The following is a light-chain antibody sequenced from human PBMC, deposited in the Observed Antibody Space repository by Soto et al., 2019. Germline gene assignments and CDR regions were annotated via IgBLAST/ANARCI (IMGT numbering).Light chain of an antibody. J-gene: IGKJ4*01. CDR3: QQYATSPLT. CDR2: DAS. CDR1: QSVAKNY. Sequence: EIALTQSPGTLSLSPGERASLSCRASQSVAKNYLAWYQQKPGQALRLLISDASSRATGIPDRFSGSGSGTDFTLTISRLEAEDFAVYFCQQYATSPLTFGGGTKVEIK. V-gene: IGKV3-20*01.